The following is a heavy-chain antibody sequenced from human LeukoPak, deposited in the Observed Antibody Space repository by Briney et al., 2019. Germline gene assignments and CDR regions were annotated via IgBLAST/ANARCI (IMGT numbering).Heavy chain of an antibody. CDR1: GGSISSYY. CDR2: INHSGST. J-gene: IGHJ5*02. CDR3: ARGVTYYYGSGSYPLWFDP. D-gene: IGHD3-10*01. V-gene: IGHV4-34*01. Sequence: SETLSLTCTVSGGSISSYYWSWIRQPPGKGLEWIGEINHSGSTNYNPSLKSRVTISVDTSKNQFSLKLSSVTAADTAVYYCARGVTYYYGSGSYPLWFDPWGQGTLVTVSS.